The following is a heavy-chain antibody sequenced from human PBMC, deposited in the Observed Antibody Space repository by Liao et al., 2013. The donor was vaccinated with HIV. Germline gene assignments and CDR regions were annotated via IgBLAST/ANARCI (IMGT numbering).Heavy chain of an antibody. Sequence: VQLQQWGAGLVKSSETLSLSCAVYGGSLSGYYWTWIRQPPGKGLEWIGEINHDGDTTYNPSLKSRVAMSVDTSKNQFSLKLSSVTAADTAVYYCATTGVAATPFDYWGQGTLVTVSS. D-gene: IGHD2-15*01. J-gene: IGHJ4*02. V-gene: IGHV4-34*01. CDR1: GGSLSGYY. CDR3: ATTGVAATPFDY. CDR2: INHDGDT.